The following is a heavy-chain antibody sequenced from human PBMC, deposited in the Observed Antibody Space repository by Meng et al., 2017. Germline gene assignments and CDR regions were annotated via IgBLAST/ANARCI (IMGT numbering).Heavy chain of an antibody. J-gene: IGHJ5*02. CDR1: AGPIRSSSHY. CDR3: ARVGSYYGDWFDP. CDR2: IYYSGST. V-gene: IGHV4-39*07. D-gene: IGHD1-26*01. Sequence: ESDTAQDMPSESLSFPWTCSAGPIRSSSHYWGWIRRHPGKGLACIGSIYYSGSTYYNPSLQSRVTISVDTSKNQFSLKLSSVTAADTAVYYCARVGSYYGDWFDPWGQGTLVTVSS.